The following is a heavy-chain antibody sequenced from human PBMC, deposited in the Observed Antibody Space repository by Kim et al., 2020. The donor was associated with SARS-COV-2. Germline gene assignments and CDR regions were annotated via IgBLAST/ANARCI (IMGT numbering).Heavy chain of an antibody. Sequence: KGRYPISRDNSKNTLYLQMNRLRAEDTAVYYCAKSFGFGEFGAEGYFDYWGQGTLVTVSS. V-gene: IGHV3-23*01. CDR3: AKSFGFGEFGAEGYFDY. D-gene: IGHD3-10*01. J-gene: IGHJ4*02.